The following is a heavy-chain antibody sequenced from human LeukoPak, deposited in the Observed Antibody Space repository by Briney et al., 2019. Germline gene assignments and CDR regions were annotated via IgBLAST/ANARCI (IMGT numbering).Heavy chain of an antibody. D-gene: IGHD2-2*02. V-gene: IGHV1-2*06. CDR1: GCTFTGYY. Sequence: GASVKVSCKAAGCTFTGYYMHWVRQAPGQGLEWMGRINPNRGGTNYAQKFQGRVTMTRDTSISTAYMELSRLRSDDTAVYYCASEGYCSSTSCYRGNYWGQGTLVTVSS. J-gene: IGHJ4*02. CDR2: INPNRGGT. CDR3: ASEGYCSSTSCYRGNY.